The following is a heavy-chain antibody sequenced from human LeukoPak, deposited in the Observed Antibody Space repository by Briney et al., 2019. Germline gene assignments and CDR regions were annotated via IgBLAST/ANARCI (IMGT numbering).Heavy chain of an antibody. CDR1: GYTFTTYD. D-gene: IGHD6-19*01. J-gene: IGHJ4*02. CDR3: TRGGASSGYDY. CDR2: ISTYNGNT. Sequence: ASVKVSCKASGYTFTTYDISWARQAPGQGLEWMGWISTYNGNTNYAQKVQGRVTMTTDTSTSTAYMELRSLRSDDTAVYYCTRGGASSGYDYWGLGTLVTVSS. V-gene: IGHV1-18*01.